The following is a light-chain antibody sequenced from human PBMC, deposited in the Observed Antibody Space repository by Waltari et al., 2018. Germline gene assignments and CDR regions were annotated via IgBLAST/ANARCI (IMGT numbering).Light chain of an antibody. CDR3: QAWDSSTYYV. V-gene: IGLV3-1*01. Sequence: SYELTQPPSVSVSPGQTASITCSGYKFGDKYACWYQHKPGQSPVLVIYQDSKRPSGIPERFSGSNSGNTATLTISGTQAMDEADYYCQAWDSSTYYVFGTGTKVTVL. CDR2: QDS. CDR1: KFGDKY. J-gene: IGLJ1*01.